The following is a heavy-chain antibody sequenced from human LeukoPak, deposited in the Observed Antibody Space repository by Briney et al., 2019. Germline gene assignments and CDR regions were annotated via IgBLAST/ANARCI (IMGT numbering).Heavy chain of an antibody. CDR1: GFTFSSYG. J-gene: IGHJ1*01. D-gene: IGHD6-13*01. Sequence: PGRSLRLSCAASGFTFSSYGMHWVRQAPGKGLEWVAIIWYDGKNKYYADSVKGRFTISRDNSKNTLYLQMNSLRAEDTAIYYCAKDNRIAAAGTVGRSYFQHWGQGTLVTVSS. V-gene: IGHV3-33*06. CDR2: IWYDGKNK. CDR3: AKDNRIAAAGTVGRSYFQH.